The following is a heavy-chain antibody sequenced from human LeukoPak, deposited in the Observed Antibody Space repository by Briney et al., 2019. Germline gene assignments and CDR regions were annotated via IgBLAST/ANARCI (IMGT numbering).Heavy chain of an antibody. CDR1: GFTFSTYA. D-gene: IGHD6-19*01. J-gene: IGHJ2*01. CDR2: VSDSGANA. CDR3: AKSMTLQWRGFFDL. V-gene: IGHV3-23*01. Sequence: GGSLRLSCAASGFTFSTYAMSWVRQAPGKGLEWVSTVSDSGANAYYADSVRGRFTISRDNSKNTLYLQKDSLRADDTAIYYCAKSMTLQWRGFFDLWGRGTHVTVSS.